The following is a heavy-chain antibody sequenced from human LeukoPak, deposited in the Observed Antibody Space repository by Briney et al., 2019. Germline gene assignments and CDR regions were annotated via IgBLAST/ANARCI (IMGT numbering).Heavy chain of an antibody. CDR1: GFTFSGYG. D-gene: IGHD2-2*02. J-gene: IGHJ6*02. CDR2: ISGSGGST. CDR3: AKAVSCSSTSCYRSYGMDV. Sequence: GGSLRLSCAAPGFTFSGYGMSWVRQAPGKGLEWVSGISGSGGSTYYADSVKGRFTTSRDNSKNTLYLQMNSLRAEDTAVYYCAKAVSCSSTSCYRSYGMDVWGQGTTVTVSS. V-gene: IGHV3-23*01.